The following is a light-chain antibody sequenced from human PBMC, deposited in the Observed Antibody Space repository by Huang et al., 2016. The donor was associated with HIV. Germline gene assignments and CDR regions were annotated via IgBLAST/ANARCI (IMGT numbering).Light chain of an antibody. Sequence: DIQMTQSPSSLSAFVGDRVTITCQASQDIRKYLNWYQEKPGKAPKLLIYDASNLETGVPSRFSGSGSGTDFTFTISGLQPEDVAMYYRQQYDSVPPLTFGGGTKVEIK. CDR2: DAS. CDR1: QDIRKY. J-gene: IGKJ4*01. V-gene: IGKV1-33*01. CDR3: QQYDSVPPLT.